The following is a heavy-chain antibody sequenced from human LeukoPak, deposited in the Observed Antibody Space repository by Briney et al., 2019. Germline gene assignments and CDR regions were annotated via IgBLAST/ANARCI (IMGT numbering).Heavy chain of an antibody. CDR2: IIPIFGTA. CDR1: GGTFSSYA. Sequence: GSSVKVSCKASGGTFSSYAISWVRQSPGQGLEWMGGIIPIFGTANYAQKFQGRVTITTDESTSTAYMELSSLRSEDTAVYYCASPRPSIAAAGNYYYYMDVWGKGTTVTVSS. V-gene: IGHV1-69*05. J-gene: IGHJ6*03. CDR3: ASPRPSIAAAGNYYYYMDV. D-gene: IGHD6-13*01.